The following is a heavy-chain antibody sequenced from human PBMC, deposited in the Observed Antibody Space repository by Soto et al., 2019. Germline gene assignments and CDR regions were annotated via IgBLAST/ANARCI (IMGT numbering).Heavy chain of an antibody. CDR2: IYSGGST. J-gene: IGHJ6*03. D-gene: IGHD2-2*01. Sequence: GGSLRLSCAASGFTVSSNYMSWVRQAPGKGLEWVSVIYSGGSTYYADSVKGRFTISRDNSKNTLYLQMNSLRAEDTAVYYCASRGRPAATKYEYYYYYYMDVWGKGTTVTVSS. V-gene: IGHV3-66*01. CDR3: ASRGRPAATKYEYYYYYYMDV. CDR1: GFTVSSNY.